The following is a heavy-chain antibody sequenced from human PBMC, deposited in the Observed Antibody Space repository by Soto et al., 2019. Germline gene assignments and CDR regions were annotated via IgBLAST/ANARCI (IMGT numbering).Heavy chain of an antibody. J-gene: IGHJ4*02. CDR1: GFTFSNAW. CDR2: IKSKTDGGTT. V-gene: IGHV3-15*01. Sequence: GGSLRLSCAASGFTFSNAWMSWVRQAPGKGLEWVGRIKSKTDGGTTDYAAPVKGRFTISRDDSKNTLYLQMNSLKTEDTAVYYCLKWVVGARGFDYWGQGTLVTVSS. CDR3: LKWVVGARGFDY. D-gene: IGHD1-26*01.